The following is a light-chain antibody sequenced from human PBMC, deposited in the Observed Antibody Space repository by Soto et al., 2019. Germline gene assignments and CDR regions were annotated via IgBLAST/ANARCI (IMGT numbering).Light chain of an antibody. Sequence: QSVLTQPASVSGSPGQSIAISCAGTSSDVGSYTYVSWYQQHPGKAPKLMIFDVSNRPSGVSDRFSGSKSGNTASLTISRLQADDEADYYCSSYTISSTYVFGTGTKVTVL. CDR2: DVS. V-gene: IGLV2-14*01. J-gene: IGLJ1*01. CDR1: SSDVGSYTY. CDR3: SSYTISSTYV.